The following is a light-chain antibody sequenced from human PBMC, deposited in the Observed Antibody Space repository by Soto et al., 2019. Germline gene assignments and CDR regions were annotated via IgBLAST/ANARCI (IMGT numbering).Light chain of an antibody. CDR3: AAWDGSLTGWV. J-gene: IGLJ3*02. Sequence: QSALTQPPSASGTPGQRVTISCSGSRSNIGSGAVNWYQQLPGTAPKLLIYSNNQRPSGVPDRFSGSKSGTSASLAISGLQSDDETDYYCAAWDGSLTGWVVGGGTKLTV. V-gene: IGLV1-44*01. CDR1: RSNIGSGA. CDR2: SNN.